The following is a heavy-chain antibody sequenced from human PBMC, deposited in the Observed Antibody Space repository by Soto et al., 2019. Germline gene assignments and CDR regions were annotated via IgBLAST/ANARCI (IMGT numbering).Heavy chain of an antibody. V-gene: IGHV1-58*01. Sequence: GASVKVSCKASGFTFTSSAVHWVRQARGQRLEWIGWIVVGSGNTNYAQKFQERVTITRDMSTSTAYMELSSLRSEDTAVYYCAAGEGGALTFYVYWGQGTLVTVYS. CDR2: IVVGSGNT. CDR3: AAGEGGALTFYVY. D-gene: IGHD2-21*01. CDR1: GFTFTSSA. J-gene: IGHJ4*02.